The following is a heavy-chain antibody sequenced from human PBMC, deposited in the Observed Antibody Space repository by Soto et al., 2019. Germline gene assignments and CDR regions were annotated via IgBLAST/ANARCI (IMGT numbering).Heavy chain of an antibody. D-gene: IGHD3-10*01. V-gene: IGHV4-39*01. J-gene: IGHJ5*02. CDR2: IYYSGST. Sequence: SETLSLTCTVSGGSISSSSYYWGWIRQPPGKGLEWIGSIYYSGSTYYNPSLKSRVTISVDTSKNQFSLKLSSVTAADTAVYYCARHDYSAPSDVLLWFGELLYQNWFDPWGQGTLVTVSS. CDR3: ARHDYSAPSDVLLWFGELLYQNWFDP. CDR1: GGSISSSSYY.